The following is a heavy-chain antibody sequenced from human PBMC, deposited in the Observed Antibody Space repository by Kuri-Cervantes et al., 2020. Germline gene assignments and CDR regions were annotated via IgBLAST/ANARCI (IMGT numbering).Heavy chain of an antibody. Sequence: ASVKVSCKGSGYSFTGYYIYWVRQAPGQGLEWMGWINPNTGGTKYAQRFQGRVTMTSDTSISTAYMELSRLRSDDTAVYYCARALCSSTSCYGPYGMDVWGQGTTVTVSS. CDR1: GYSFTGYY. CDR3: ARALCSSTSCYGPYGMDV. V-gene: IGHV1-2*02. J-gene: IGHJ6*02. D-gene: IGHD2-2*01. CDR2: INPNTGGT.